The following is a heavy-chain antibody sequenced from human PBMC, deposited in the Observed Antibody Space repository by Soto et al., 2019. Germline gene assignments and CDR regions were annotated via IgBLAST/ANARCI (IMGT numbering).Heavy chain of an antibody. CDR3: ASLHSSPDFDY. J-gene: IGHJ4*02. Sequence: QVQLQESGPGLVKPSQTLSLTCTVSGGSISSGDYYWSWIRQPPGKGLEWSGSIYYSGSTYYNPSLKGRVTISVDTSKNQFSLKLNSVTSADTAVYYCASLHSSPDFDYWGQGTLVTVSS. CDR1: GGSISSGDYY. D-gene: IGHD6-13*01. V-gene: IGHV4-30-4*01. CDR2: IYYSGST.